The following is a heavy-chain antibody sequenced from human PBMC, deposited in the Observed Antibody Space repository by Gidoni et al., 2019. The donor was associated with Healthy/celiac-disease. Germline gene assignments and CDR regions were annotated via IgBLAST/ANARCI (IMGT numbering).Heavy chain of an antibody. Sequence: QLQLQESGPGLVKPSETLSLTCTVSGGSISSSSYYWGWIRQPPGKGLEWIGSIYYSGSTYYNPSLKSRVTISVDTSKNQFSLKLSSVTAADTAVYYCARQKVTTVTTESFDIWGQGTMVTVSS. CDR3: ARQKVTTVTTESFDI. CDR2: IYYSGST. CDR1: GGSISSSSYY. D-gene: IGHD4-17*01. J-gene: IGHJ3*02. V-gene: IGHV4-39*01.